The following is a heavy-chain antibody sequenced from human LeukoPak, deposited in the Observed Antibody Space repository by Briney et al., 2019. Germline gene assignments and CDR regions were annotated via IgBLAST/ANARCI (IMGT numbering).Heavy chain of an antibody. Sequence: SETLSLTCTVSGGSISSYYWSWIRQPAGKGLEWIGRIYTSGSTNYNPSLKSRVTMSVDTSKNQFSLKLSSVTAADTAVYYCASSPLGSSRAYLNYWGQGTLVTVSS. CDR3: ASSPLGSSRAYLNY. D-gene: IGHD6-13*01. J-gene: IGHJ4*02. CDR2: IYTSGST. CDR1: GGSISSYY. V-gene: IGHV4-4*07.